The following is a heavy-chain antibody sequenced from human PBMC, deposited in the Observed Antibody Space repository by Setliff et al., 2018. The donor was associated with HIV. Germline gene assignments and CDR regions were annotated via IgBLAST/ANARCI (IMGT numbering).Heavy chain of an antibody. CDR1: GGSISSHY. Sequence: SETLSLTCTVSGGSISSHYWSWIRQPPGKGLEWIAYIFSSGSTTYNPSLKSRVTISIDTSKNQFSLKVSSVTAADTAVYYCARGWEWGAPLDYWGQGTLVTVSS. CDR2: IFSSGST. J-gene: IGHJ4*02. D-gene: IGHD1-26*01. CDR3: ARGWEWGAPLDY. V-gene: IGHV4-59*11.